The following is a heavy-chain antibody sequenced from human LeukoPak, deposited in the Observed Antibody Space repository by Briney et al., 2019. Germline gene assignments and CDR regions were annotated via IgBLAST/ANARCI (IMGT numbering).Heavy chain of an antibody. V-gene: IGHV3-21*01. Sequence: GGSLRLSCAASGFTFSSYAMSWVRQAPGKGLEWVSSISSSSSYIYYADSVKGRFTISRDNAKNSLYLQMNSLRAEDTAVYYCARHSLSGSWYYYYMDVWGKGTTVTVSS. J-gene: IGHJ6*03. CDR1: GFTFSSYA. CDR2: ISSSSSYI. CDR3: ARHSLSGSWYYYYMDV. D-gene: IGHD6-13*01.